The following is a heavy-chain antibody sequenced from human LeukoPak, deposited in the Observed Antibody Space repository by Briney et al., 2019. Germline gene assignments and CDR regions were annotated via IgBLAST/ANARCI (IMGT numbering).Heavy chain of an antibody. D-gene: IGHD5-18*01. J-gene: IGHJ4*02. CDR3: AREAYTAMAHAFDY. V-gene: IGHV4-61*02. CDR1: GGSISSGSYY. CDR2: IYTSGST. Sequence: SETLSLTCTVSGGSISSGSYYWSWIRQPAGKGLEWMGRIYTSGSTNYNPSLKSRVTISVDTSKNQFSLKLSSVTAADAAVYYCAREAYTAMAHAFDYWGQGTLVTVSS.